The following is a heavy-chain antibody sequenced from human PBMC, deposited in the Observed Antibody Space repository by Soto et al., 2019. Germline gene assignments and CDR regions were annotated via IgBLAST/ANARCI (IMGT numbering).Heavy chain of an antibody. V-gene: IGHV4-39*01. CDR3: ARLGSSGWYQGSYFDY. CDR1: GGSITRNNHF. CDR2: IQYGGTT. J-gene: IGHJ4*02. Sequence: PSETLSLTCTVSGGSITRNNHFWGWIRQSPGKGLEWIGSIQYGGTTNYNPSLKSRVIMSAETSKNQFSPMMNSVTAADTAVYYCARLGSSGWYQGSYFDYWGQGTLVTVSS. D-gene: IGHD6-19*01.